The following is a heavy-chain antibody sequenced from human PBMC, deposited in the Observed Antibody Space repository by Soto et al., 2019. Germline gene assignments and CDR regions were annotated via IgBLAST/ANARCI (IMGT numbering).Heavy chain of an antibody. CDR3: AKDSGYLTVGMDV. J-gene: IGHJ6*02. V-gene: IGHV3-23*01. Sequence: GESLKISCAASGFTFSSYAMSWVRQAPGKGLEWVSAISGSGGSTYYADSVKGRFTISRDNSKNTLYLQMNSLRAEDTAVYYCAKDSGYLTVGMDVWGQGTTVTVSS. CDR1: GFTFSSYA. CDR2: ISGSGGST. D-gene: IGHD5-12*01.